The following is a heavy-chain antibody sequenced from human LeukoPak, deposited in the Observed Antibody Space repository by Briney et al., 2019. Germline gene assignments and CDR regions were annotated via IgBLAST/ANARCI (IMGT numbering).Heavy chain of an antibody. J-gene: IGHJ4*02. V-gene: IGHV4-30-4*08. CDR2: IYYSGST. CDR1: GGSISSGDYY. CDR3: ARVVVDCSSTSCSVPDY. Sequence: SQTLSLTCTVSGGSISSGDYYWSWIHQPPGKGLEWIGYIYYSGSTYYNPSLKSRVTISVDTSKNQFSLKLSSVTAADTAVYYCARVVVDCSSTSCSVPDYWGQGTLVTVSS. D-gene: IGHD2-2*01.